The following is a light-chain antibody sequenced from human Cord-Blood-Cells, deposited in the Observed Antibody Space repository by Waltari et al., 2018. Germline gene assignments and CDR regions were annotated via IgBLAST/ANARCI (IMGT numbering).Light chain of an antibody. Sequence: QSALTHPASVSGAPGQSSTIPCTGTSSDFGSYNLVSWYQQHPGKAPKLMIYEGSKRPSGVSNRISGSKSGNTASLTISGLQAEDEADYYCCSYAGSSTYVFGTGTKVTVL. J-gene: IGLJ1*01. CDR1: SSDFGSYNL. V-gene: IGLV2-23*01. CDR2: EGS. CDR3: CSYAGSSTYV.